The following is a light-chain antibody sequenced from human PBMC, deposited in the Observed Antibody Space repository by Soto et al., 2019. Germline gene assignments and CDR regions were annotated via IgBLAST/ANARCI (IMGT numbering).Light chain of an antibody. CDR2: LGS. V-gene: IGKV2-28*01. CDR1: QSLLHSNGYNY. J-gene: IGKJ4*01. CDR3: MQALQTPLT. Sequence: DIVMTQSPLSLPVTPGEPASISCRSSQSLLHSNGYNYLDWYLQKPGQSPQVLIYLGSNRASGVPERFSGSGSGTDFTLKISRVEAEDVGIYYCMQALQTPLTFGGGTKVELK.